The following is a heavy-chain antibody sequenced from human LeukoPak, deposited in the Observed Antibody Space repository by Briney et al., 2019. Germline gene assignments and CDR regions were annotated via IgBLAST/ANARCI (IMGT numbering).Heavy chain of an antibody. CDR1: GFSFSSYT. Sequence: KPGGSLRLSCAASGFSFSSYTMNWVRQAPGKGLEWVSSVSSGSTHIYYADSVKGRFTISRDNAENSLYLQMNSLRAEDTAVYYCARRRTRLFDYWGQGTLVTVSS. V-gene: IGHV3-21*01. D-gene: IGHD2-2*01. CDR3: ARRRTRLFDY. J-gene: IGHJ4*02. CDR2: VSSGSTHI.